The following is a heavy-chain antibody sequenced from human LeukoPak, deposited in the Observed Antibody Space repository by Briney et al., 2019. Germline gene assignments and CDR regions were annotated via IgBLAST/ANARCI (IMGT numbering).Heavy chain of an antibody. CDR2: ISGSGGST. CDR3: AKDLDYGSGRSAKDY. J-gene: IGHJ4*02. V-gene: IGHV3-23*01. D-gene: IGHD3-10*01. Sequence: GGSLRLSCAASGFTFSSYAMSWVRQAPGKGLEWVSAISGSGGSTYYADSVKGRFTISRDNSKNTLYLQMNSLRAEDTAVYYCAKDLDYGSGRSAKDYWGQGTLVTVSS. CDR1: GFTFSSYA.